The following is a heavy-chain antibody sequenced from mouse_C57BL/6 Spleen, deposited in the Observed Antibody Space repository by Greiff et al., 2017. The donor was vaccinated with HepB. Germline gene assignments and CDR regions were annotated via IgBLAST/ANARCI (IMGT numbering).Heavy chain of an antibody. CDR2: IRLKSDNYAT. Sequence: EVKVEESGGGLVQPGGSMKLSCVASGFTFSNYWMNWVRQSPEKGLEWVAQIRLKSDNYATHYAESVKGRFTISKDDSKSSVYLQMNNLRAEDTGIYYCTTWFAYWGQGTLVTVSA. CDR3: TTWFAY. V-gene: IGHV6-3*01. CDR1: GFTFSNYW. J-gene: IGHJ3*01.